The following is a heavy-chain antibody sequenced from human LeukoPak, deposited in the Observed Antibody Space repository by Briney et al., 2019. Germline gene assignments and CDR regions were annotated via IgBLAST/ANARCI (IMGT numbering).Heavy chain of an antibody. J-gene: IGHJ4*02. Sequence: SETLSLTCAVYGGSFSGYYWSWIRQPPGKGLEWIGEINHSGSTNYNPSLKSRVTISVDTSKNQFSLKLSSVTAADTAVYYCARAEDFRSGYQDWGQGTLVTVSS. D-gene: IGHD3-3*01. CDR3: ARAEDFRSGYQD. V-gene: IGHV4-34*01. CDR2: INHSGST. CDR1: GGSFSGYY.